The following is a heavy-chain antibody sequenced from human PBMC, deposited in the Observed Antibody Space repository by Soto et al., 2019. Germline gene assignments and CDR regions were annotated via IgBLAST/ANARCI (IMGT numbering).Heavy chain of an antibody. D-gene: IGHD1-26*01. J-gene: IGHJ4*02. V-gene: IGHV1-8*01. CDR3: AGEKVGTTGIDF. CDR1: GYTFTGYD. CDR2: MNPNSGNT. Sequence: QAQLVQSGAEVKKPGASVKVSCKASGYTFTGYDINWVRQATGPGLEWMGWMNPNSGNTGYAQNFQGRVTMTRDNSITTAYIELTSLRDDDSAVYYCAGEKVGTTGIDFWGQGTLVTVSS.